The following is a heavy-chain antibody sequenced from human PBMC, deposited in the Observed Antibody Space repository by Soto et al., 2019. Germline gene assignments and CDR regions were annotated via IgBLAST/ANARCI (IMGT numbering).Heavy chain of an antibody. CDR2: IDPSDSYT. CDR1: GYSFTSDW. CDR3: ATQGGSESNYYYYYGMDV. Sequence: GESLKISCKGSGYSFTSDWISWVRQMPGKGLEWMGRIDPSDSYTNYSPSFQGHVTISADKSISTAYLQWSSLKASDTAMYYCATQGGSESNYYYYYGMDVWGQGTTVTVSS. J-gene: IGHJ6*02. D-gene: IGHD3-10*01. V-gene: IGHV5-10-1*01.